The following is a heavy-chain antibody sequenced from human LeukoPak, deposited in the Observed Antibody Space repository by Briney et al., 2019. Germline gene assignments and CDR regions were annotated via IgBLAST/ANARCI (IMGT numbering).Heavy chain of an antibody. D-gene: IGHD6-19*01. CDR2: INWNGGST. CDR3: VHQSSGWRYYFDY. J-gene: IGHJ4*02. CDR1: GFTFDDYG. V-gene: IGHV3-20*04. Sequence: GGSLRLSCAASGFTFDDYGMSWVRQAPGKGLEWVSRINWNGGSTGYADSVKGRFTISRDNAKDSLYLQLNSLRVEDTAVYYCVHQSSGWRYYFDYWGQGTLVTVSS.